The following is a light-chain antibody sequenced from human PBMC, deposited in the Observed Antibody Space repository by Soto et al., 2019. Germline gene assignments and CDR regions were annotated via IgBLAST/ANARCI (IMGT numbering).Light chain of an antibody. J-gene: IGKJ1*01. V-gene: IGKV1-5*03. Sequence: DIQMTQSPSTLSGSVGDRVTITCRDSQTISSWLAWYQQKPGKAPKLLISKASTLKSGVPSRFSGSGSGTEFTLTISRLQHDDFATYYWQHYNGYSDAFGQGHKVELK. CDR3: QHYNGYSDA. CDR2: KAS. CDR1: QTISSW.